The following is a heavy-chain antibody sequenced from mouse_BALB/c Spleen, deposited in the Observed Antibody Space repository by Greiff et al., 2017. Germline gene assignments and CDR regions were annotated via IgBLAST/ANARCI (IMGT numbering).Heavy chain of an antibody. V-gene: IGHV5-12-2*01. CDR1: GFTFSSYT. Sequence: EVMLVESGGGLVQPGGSLKLSCAASGFTFSSYTMSWVRQTPEKRLEWVAYISNGGGSTYYPDTVKGRFTISRDNAKNTLYLQMSSLKSEDTAMYYCARHVPLTTATSGYAMDYWGQGTSVTVSS. CDR3: ARHVPLTTATSGYAMDY. D-gene: IGHD1-2*01. J-gene: IGHJ4*01. CDR2: ISNGGGST.